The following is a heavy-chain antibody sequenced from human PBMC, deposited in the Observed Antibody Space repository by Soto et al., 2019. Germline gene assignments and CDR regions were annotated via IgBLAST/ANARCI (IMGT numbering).Heavy chain of an antibody. V-gene: IGHV3-23*01. CDR1: GFTFSSYA. J-gene: IGHJ4*02. CDR3: AKDGPDIVGATLFDY. Sequence: PGGSLRLSCAASGFTFSSYAMSWVRQAPGKGLEWVSAISGSGGSTYYADSVKGRFTISRDNSKDTLYLQMNSLRAEDTAVYYCAKDGPDIVGATLFDYWGQGTLVTVSS. CDR2: ISGSGGST. D-gene: IGHD1-26*01.